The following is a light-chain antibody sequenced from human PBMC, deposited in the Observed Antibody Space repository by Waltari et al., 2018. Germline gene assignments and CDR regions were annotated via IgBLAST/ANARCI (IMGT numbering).Light chain of an antibody. J-gene: IGKJ2*01. CDR1: QDVRSW. Sequence: DIQMTQSPSSVSASVGDRVTITCRASQDVRSWLAWYQQKPGKAPKLLIHVASTLQSGVPSRFSGSGSGTDFTLTISSLQPEDFATYYCQQGNNFPYTFGQGTKVEI. CDR2: VAS. V-gene: IGKV1-12*01. CDR3: QQGNNFPYT.